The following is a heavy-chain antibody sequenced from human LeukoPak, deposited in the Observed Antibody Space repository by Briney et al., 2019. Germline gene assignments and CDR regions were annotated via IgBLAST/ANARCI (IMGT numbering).Heavy chain of an antibody. CDR3: AGAQVDYYYYGMDV. CDR1: GGTFSSYA. V-gene: IGHV1-69*04. Sequence: GASVKVSCKASGGTFSSYAISWVRQAPGQGLECMGRIIPILGIANYAQKFQGRVTITADKSTSTAYMELSSLRSEDTAVYYCAGAQVDYYYYGMDVWGQGTTVTVSS. J-gene: IGHJ6*02. CDR2: IIPILGIA.